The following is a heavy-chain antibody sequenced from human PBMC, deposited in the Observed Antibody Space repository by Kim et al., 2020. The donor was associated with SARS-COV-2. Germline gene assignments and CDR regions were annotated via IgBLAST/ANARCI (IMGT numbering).Heavy chain of an antibody. D-gene: IGHD1-26*01. CDR3: AKDILGDSYYHFDY. CDR1: GFTFDDYA. CDR2: ISWNSGSI. Sequence: GGSLRLSCAASGFTFDDYAMHWVRQAPGKGLEWVSGISWNSGSIGYADSVKGRFTISRDNAKNSLYLQMNSLRAEDTALYYCAKDILGDSYYHFDYWGQGTLVTVSS. V-gene: IGHV3-9*01. J-gene: IGHJ4*02.